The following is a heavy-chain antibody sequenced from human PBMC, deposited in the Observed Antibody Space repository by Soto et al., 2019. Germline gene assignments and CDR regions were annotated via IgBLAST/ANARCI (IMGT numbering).Heavy chain of an antibody. CDR2: ISWNSGII. D-gene: IGHD3-9*01. CDR3: AKGRSLTVLDY. Sequence: GGSLRLSCAASGFTFDDYAMHWVRQAPGKGLEWVSGISWNSGIIIYADSVKGRFTISRDNAKNSLYLQMNSLRAEDTALYYCAKGRSLTVLDYWGQGTLVTVSS. V-gene: IGHV3-9*01. J-gene: IGHJ4*02. CDR1: GFTFDDYA.